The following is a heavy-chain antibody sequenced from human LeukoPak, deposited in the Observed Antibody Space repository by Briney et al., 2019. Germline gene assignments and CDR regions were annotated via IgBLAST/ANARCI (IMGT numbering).Heavy chain of an antibody. Sequence: SETLSLTCTVSGGSISSYYWSWIRQPAGKGLEWIGRIYTSGSTNYNPSLKSRVTMSVDTSKNQFSLKLSSVTAADTAAYYCARGVRYGSGSYHETYYYYYMDVWGKGTTVTVSS. J-gene: IGHJ6*03. CDR2: IYTSGST. V-gene: IGHV4-4*07. CDR1: GGSISSYY. D-gene: IGHD3-10*01. CDR3: ARGVRYGSGSYHETYYYYYMDV.